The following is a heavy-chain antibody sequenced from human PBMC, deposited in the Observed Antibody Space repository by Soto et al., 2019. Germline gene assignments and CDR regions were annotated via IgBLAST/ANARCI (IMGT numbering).Heavy chain of an antibody. CDR2: IWYDGSNK. CDR3: ARDQPVITMVRGHGYYYYGMDV. V-gene: IGHV3-33*01. J-gene: IGHJ6*02. CDR1: GFTFSSYG. D-gene: IGHD3-10*01. Sequence: QVQLVESGGGVVQPGRSLRLSCAASGFTFSSYGMHWVRQAPGKGLEWVAVIWYDGSNKYYADSVKGRFTISRDNSKNTLYLQMNSLRAEDTAVYYCARDQPVITMVRGHGYYYYGMDVWGQGTTVTVSS.